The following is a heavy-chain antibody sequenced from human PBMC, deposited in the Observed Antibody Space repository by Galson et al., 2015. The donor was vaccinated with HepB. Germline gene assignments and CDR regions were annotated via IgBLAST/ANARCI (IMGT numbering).Heavy chain of an antibody. J-gene: IGHJ4*02. D-gene: IGHD5-18*01. CDR3: ARQGRDSYGSLYYFDY. Sequence: QSGAEVKKPGESLRISCKGSGYSFTSYWISWVRQMPGKGLEWMGMIDPSDSYTNYSPSFQGHVFISTDKSISTAYLQCSSLKASDTAMYYCARQGRDSYGSLYYFDYWGQGALVTVSS. V-gene: IGHV5-10-1*01. CDR2: IDPSDSYT. CDR1: GYSFTSYW.